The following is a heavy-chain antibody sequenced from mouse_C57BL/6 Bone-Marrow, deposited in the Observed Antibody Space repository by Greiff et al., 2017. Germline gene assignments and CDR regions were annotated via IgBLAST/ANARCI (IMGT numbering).Heavy chain of an antibody. J-gene: IGHJ1*03. CDR2: INYDGSST. CDR3: AREDYDYWYFDV. V-gene: IGHV5-16*01. CDR1: GFTFSDYY. Sequence: EVKLQESEGGLVQPGSSMKLSCTASGFTFSDYYMAWVRQVPEKGLEWVANINYDGSSTYYLDSLKSRFIISRDNAKNNLYLQMSSLKSEDTATYYCAREDYDYWYFDVWGTGTTVTVSS. D-gene: IGHD2-4*01.